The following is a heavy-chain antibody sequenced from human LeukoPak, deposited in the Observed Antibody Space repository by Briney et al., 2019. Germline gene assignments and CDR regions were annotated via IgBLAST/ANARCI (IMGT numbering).Heavy chain of an antibody. CDR1: GFTFSDYA. CDR3: ASHSTFRDYDILTHSSGAFDI. V-gene: IGHV3-53*01. J-gene: IGHJ3*02. CDR2: IYSGGST. Sequence: GGSLRLSCATSGFTFSDYAMSWVRQAPGKGLEWVSVIYSGGSTYYADSVKGRFTISRDNSKNTLYLQMNSLRAEDTAVYYCASHSTFRDYDILTHSSGAFDIWGQGTMVTVSS. D-gene: IGHD3-9*01.